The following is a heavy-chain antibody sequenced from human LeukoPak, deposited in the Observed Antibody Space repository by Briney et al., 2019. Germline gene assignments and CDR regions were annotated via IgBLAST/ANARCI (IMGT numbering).Heavy chain of an antibody. V-gene: IGHV4-34*01. CDR1: GGSFSGYY. D-gene: IGHD2-2*01. J-gene: IGHJ5*02. Sequence: SETLSLTCAVYGGSFSGYYWSWIRQPPGKGLEWIGEINHSGSTNYNPSLKSRVTISVDTSKNQFSLKLSSVTAADTAVYYCARAVVPGGWFDPWGKGTLVPVSS. CDR2: INHSGST. CDR3: ARAVVPGGWFDP.